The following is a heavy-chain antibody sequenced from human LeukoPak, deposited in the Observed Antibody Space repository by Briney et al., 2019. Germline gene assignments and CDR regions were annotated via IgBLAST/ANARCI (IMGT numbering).Heavy chain of an antibody. J-gene: IGHJ4*02. Sequence: GGSLRLSCGASGFIFSGYGMGWVRQAPGKGLEWVSTISNSGYHTYYPDSVRGRFTISRDNSANTLYLQMNSLRAEDTALYYCAKHRGGSFIYSVDSWGQGTLVTVSS. CDR2: ISNSGYHT. D-gene: IGHD2-15*01. V-gene: IGHV3-23*01. CDR1: GFIFSGYG. CDR3: AKHRGGSFIYSVDS.